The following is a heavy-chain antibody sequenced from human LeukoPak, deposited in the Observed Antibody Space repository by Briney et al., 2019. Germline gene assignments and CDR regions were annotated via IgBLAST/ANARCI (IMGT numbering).Heavy chain of an antibody. V-gene: IGHV3-43*02. CDR1: GFTFDDYA. Sequence: GGALRLSCAASGFTFDDYAMHWVRQAPGKGLEWVSLISGDGGSTYSANSVKGRFTISRDNSENSLYLQMNSLRTEDTALYYCAKDIDSSWYAEYFQHWGQGTLVTVSS. CDR3: AKDIDSSWYAEYFQH. D-gene: IGHD6-13*01. J-gene: IGHJ1*01. CDR2: ISGDGGST.